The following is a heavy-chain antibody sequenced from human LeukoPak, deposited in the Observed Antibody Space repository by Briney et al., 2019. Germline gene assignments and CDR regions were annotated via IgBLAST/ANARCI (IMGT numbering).Heavy chain of an antibody. CDR3: ARERPSSDY. J-gene: IGHJ4*02. D-gene: IGHD3-10*01. CDR1: GCSISSGYY. CDR2: IYHSGST. Sequence: PSETLSLTCTVSGCSISSGYYWGWIRPPPGKGLEWIGSIYHSGSTYYNPSLKSRVTISVDTSKNQFSLKLSSVTAADTAVYYCARERPSSDYWGQGTLVTVSS. V-gene: IGHV4-38-2*02.